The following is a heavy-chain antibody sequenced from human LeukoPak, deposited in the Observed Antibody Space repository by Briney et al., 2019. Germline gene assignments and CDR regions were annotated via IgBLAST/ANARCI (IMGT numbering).Heavy chain of an antibody. D-gene: IGHD2-8*01. Sequence: EASVKVSCKASGYTFTGYYMHWVRQAPGQGLEWMGWINPNGGGTNYAQKFQGRVTMTRDTSIRTAYMELTRLRSDDTAVYYCARGGLRVMVYRLYYMDVWGKGTTVTVSS. V-gene: IGHV1-2*02. CDR3: ARGGLRVMVYRLYYMDV. J-gene: IGHJ6*03. CDR2: INPNGGGT. CDR1: GYTFTGYY.